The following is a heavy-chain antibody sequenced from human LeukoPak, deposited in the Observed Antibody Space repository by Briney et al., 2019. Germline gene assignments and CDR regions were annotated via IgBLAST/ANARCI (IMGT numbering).Heavy chain of an antibody. Sequence: GGSLRLSCAASGFTFSSYGMHWVRQVPGKGLEWVAFIRYDGSNKYYADSVKGRFTISRDNSKNTLYLQMNSLRAEDTAVYYCAKGTASGLTSGSVYFDYWGQGTLVTVSS. CDR3: AKGTASGLTSGSVYFDY. CDR1: GFTFSSYG. CDR2: IRYDGSNK. J-gene: IGHJ4*02. V-gene: IGHV3-30*02. D-gene: IGHD3-10*01.